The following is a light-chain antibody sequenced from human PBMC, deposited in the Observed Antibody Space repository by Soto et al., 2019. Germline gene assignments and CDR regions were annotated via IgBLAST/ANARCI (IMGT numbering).Light chain of an antibody. CDR3: TSHTTTSPPVL. V-gene: IGLV2-14*03. CDR2: DVR. Sequence: QSALTQPASVSGSPGQSITISCTGTSSDVDAFNFVSWYQQHPGKAPKLMIYDVRHRPSGVSDRFSGSKSGNTASLTIYGLQAEAEADYYCTSHTTTSPPVLFGGGTKLTVL. CDR1: SSDVDAFNF. J-gene: IGLJ2*01.